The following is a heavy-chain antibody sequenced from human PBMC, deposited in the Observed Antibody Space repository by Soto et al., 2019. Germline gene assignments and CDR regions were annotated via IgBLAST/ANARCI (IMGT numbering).Heavy chain of an antibody. CDR2: VWYDGSNT. Sequence: QVQLVESGGGVVQPGRSLRLSCAASGFTFSSYGMHWVRQAPGKGLEWVAVVWYDGSNTYYADSVKGRFTISRDNPKHTLYLQMNSLRAEDTAVYYCARGVGTVTTPFDYWGQGTLVTVSS. J-gene: IGHJ4*02. V-gene: IGHV3-33*01. CDR1: GFTFSSYG. CDR3: ARGVGTVTTPFDY. D-gene: IGHD4-17*01.